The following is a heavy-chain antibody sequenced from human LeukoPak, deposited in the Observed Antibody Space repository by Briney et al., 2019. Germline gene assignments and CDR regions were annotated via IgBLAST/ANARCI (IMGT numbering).Heavy chain of an antibody. CDR2: IYPGDSDT. J-gene: IGHJ4*02. CDR3: ARGRYSHGFFDY. CDR1: GYSFTTYW. Sequence: GESLKFSCKGSGYSFTTYWIGWVRQMPGKGLEWMGIIYPGDSDTIYSPSFQGQVTISADKSISTAYLRWSSLKASDTAMYYCARGRYSHGFFDYWGQGTPVTVSS. V-gene: IGHV5-51*01. D-gene: IGHD2-21*01.